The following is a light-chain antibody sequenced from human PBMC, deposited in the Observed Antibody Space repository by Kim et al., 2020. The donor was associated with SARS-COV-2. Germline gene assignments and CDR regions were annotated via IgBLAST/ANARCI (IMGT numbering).Light chain of an antibody. CDR1: SNDVGTYNL. J-gene: IGLJ1*01. CDR3: CSYAGTREV. V-gene: IGLV2-23*02. CDR2: EVN. Sequence: PGQSIHIPCTGTSNDVGTYNLVSWYQQHPGKAPKPLIYEVNRRPSGISDRFSGSKSGNTASLTISGLQAEDEADYYCCSYAGTREVFGTGTKVTVL.